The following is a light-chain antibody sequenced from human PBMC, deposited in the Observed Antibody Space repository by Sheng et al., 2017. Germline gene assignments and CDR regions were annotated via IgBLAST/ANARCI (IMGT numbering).Light chain of an antibody. CDR2: DVS. Sequence: QSALTQPPSASGSPGQSVTISCTGTSSDVGGYKYVSWYQQHPGKAPKLVIFDVSKRPSGVPDRFSGSKSGYTASLTISGLQAEDEADYYCSSYTSTSTLWVFGGGTKLTVL. V-gene: IGLV2-8*01. CDR3: SSYTSTSTLWV. CDR1: SSDVGGYKY. J-gene: IGLJ3*02.